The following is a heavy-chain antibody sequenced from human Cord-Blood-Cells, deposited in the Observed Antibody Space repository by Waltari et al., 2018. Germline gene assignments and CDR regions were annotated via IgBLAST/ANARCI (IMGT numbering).Heavy chain of an antibody. J-gene: IGHJ3*02. V-gene: IGHV4-38-2*02. D-gene: IGHD5-18*01. Sequence: QVQLQESGPGLVKPSETLSLTCAVSGYSISSGYYWGWIRQPPGKGLEWIGSIYHSGRTYYDPSLKSRVTISVDTSKNQFSLKLSSVTAADTAVYYCARDRYSYGYNACDIWGQGTMVTVSS. CDR2: IYHSGRT. CDR3: ARDRYSYGYNACDI. CDR1: GYSISSGYY.